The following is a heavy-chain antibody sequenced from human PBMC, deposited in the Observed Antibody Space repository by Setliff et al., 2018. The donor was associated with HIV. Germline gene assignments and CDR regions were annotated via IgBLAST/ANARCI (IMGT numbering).Heavy chain of an antibody. V-gene: IGHV5-10-1*01. CDR1: GKSLSNYW. J-gene: IGHJ3*02. CDR2: IDPSDSYT. Sequence: PGESLKISCKGSGKSLSNYWINWVRQMPGKGLEWMGRIDPSDSYTNYGPSFQGHVTISADKSTNTAFLQWSSLKASDSAMYYCSRGIAVAGHDFANTPGDIWGQGTMVTVSS. D-gene: IGHD6-19*01. CDR3: SRGIAVAGHDFANTPGDI.